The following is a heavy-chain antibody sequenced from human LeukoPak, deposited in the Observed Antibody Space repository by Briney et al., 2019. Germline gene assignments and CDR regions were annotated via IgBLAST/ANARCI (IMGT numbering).Heavy chain of an antibody. D-gene: IGHD4-23*01. J-gene: IGHJ4*02. CDR1: GFTFSSYA. CDR3: ARDLRWYAY. V-gene: IGHV3-23*01. Sequence: GGSLRLSCAASGFTFSSYAMSWVRQAPGKGLEWVSAISGSGGSTYYADSVKGRFTISRDNAENSLYLQMNSLRAEDTAVYYCARDLRWYAYWGQGTLVTVSS. CDR2: ISGSGGST.